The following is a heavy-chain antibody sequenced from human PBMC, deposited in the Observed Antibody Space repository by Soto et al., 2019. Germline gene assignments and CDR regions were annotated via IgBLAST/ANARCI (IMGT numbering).Heavy chain of an antibody. V-gene: IGHV3-23*01. Sequence: GGSLRLSCAASGFTFSIYAMSWVLQAPWKGLEWVSAIGGSGDITYYADSVKGRFTISRDNSKNTLFLQMNSLRAEDTAVYYCAKDTWRGYCSSTTCTSPVDYWGQGTLVTVSS. CDR1: GFTFSIYA. CDR3: AKDTWRGYCSSTTCTSPVDY. CDR2: IGGSGDIT. D-gene: IGHD2-2*01. J-gene: IGHJ4*02.